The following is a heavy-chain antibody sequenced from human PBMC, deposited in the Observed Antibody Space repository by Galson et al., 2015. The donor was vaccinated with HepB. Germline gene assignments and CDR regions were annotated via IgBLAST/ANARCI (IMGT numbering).Heavy chain of an antibody. J-gene: IGHJ4*02. D-gene: IGHD3-22*01. V-gene: IGHV3-49*03. CDR2: IRSKAYGGTT. CDR3: TRAGQGYYDSSYYYAFDY. Sequence: SLRLSCAASGFTFGDYAMSWFRQAPGKGLEWVGFIRSKAYGGTTENAASVKGRFTISRDDSKSTAYLQMNSLKTEDTAVYYCTRAGQGYYDSSYYYAFDYWGQGTLVTVSS. CDR1: GFTFGDYA.